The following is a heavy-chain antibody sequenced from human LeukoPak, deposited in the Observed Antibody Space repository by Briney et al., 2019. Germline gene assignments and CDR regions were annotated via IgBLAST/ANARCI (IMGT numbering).Heavy chain of an antibody. CDR2: IYHSGST. CDR3: AREWGSGSYYNWYNFDF. V-gene: IGHV4-38-2*02. CDR1: GYSISSGYY. Sequence: SETLSLTCGVSGYSISSGYYWGWIRQPPGKGLEWIGSIYHSGSTSYNASLKSRVTISVDTSKNQFSLKLTSVTAADTAVYYCAREWGSGSYYNWYNFDFWGQETLVTVSS. J-gene: IGHJ4*02. D-gene: IGHD3-10*01.